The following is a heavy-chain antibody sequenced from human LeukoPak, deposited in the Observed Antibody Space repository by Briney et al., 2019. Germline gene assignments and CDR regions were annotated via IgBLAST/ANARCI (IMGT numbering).Heavy chain of an antibody. CDR3: AKDRPFTVTTPNWFDP. V-gene: IGHV3-23*01. CDR1: GFTFSSYA. CDR2: ISGSGGST. J-gene: IGHJ5*02. Sequence: GGSLRLSCAASGFTFSSYAMSWVRQAPGKGLEWVSAISGSGGSTYYADSVKGRFTISRDNSKNTLYLQMNSLRAEDTAVYYCAKDRPFTVTTPNWFDPWGQGTSVTVSS. D-gene: IGHD4-11*01.